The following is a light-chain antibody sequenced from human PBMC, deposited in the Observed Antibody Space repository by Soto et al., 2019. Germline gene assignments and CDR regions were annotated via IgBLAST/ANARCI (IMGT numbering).Light chain of an antibody. CDR1: QGIRSH. CDR3: QQSSGSRDWA. J-gene: IGKJ1*01. Sequence: DIQMTQSPTSLSASVGDSVSITCRASQGIRSHLNWYQQKPGKAPKLLIYAASSLQSGVPSRFSGSGSGTDFTLTIRGLQPEDFATYYCQQSSGSRDWAFGQGTKVDIK. CDR2: AAS. V-gene: IGKV1-39*01.